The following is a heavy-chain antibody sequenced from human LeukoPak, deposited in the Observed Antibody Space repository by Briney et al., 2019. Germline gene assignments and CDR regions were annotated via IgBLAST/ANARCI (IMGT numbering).Heavy chain of an antibody. Sequence: GGSLRLSCAASGFTFSSYAMHWAPQAPGKGLEWVAVISYDGSNKYYADSVKGRFTISRDNSKNTLYLQMNSLRAENTAVYYCARQPRGYSYGGYWGQGTLVTVSS. CDR3: ARQPRGYSYGGY. V-gene: IGHV3-30*04. J-gene: IGHJ4*02. CDR1: GFTFSSYA. D-gene: IGHD5-18*01. CDR2: ISYDGSNK.